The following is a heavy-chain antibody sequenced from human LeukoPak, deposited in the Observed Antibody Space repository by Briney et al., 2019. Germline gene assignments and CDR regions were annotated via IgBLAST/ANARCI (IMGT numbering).Heavy chain of an antibody. J-gene: IGHJ4*02. V-gene: IGHV4-39*07. CDR1: GGSISSSSYY. CDR3: AREATMVRGVIDY. D-gene: IGHD3-10*01. CDR2: IYTSGST. Sequence: SETLSLTCTVSGGSISSSSYYWGWIRQPPGKGLEWIGRIYTSGSTNYNPSLKSRVTMSVDTSKNQFSLKLSSVTAADTAVYYCAREATMVRGVIDYWGQGTLVTVSS.